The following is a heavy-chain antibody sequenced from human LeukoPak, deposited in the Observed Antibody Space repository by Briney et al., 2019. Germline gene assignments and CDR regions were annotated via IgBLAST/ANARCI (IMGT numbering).Heavy chain of an antibody. J-gene: IGHJ4*02. CDR3: ARGRSFSDY. CDR2: ISAYNGNT. D-gene: IGHD2/OR15-2a*01. CDR1: GYTFTGYY. Sequence: PGASVKVSCKASGYTFTGYYMHWVRQAPGQGLEWMGWISAYNGNTDYAQKLQGRVTMTTDTSTSTAYMELKSLRSDDTAVYYCARGRSFSDYWGQGTLVTVSS. V-gene: IGHV1-18*04.